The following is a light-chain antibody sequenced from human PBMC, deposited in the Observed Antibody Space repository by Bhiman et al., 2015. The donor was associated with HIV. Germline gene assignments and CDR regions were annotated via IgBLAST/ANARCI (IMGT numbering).Light chain of an antibody. V-gene: IGLV3-1*01. CDR1: KLVDKY. CDR3: QAWESSTGDVV. Sequence: ELTQPPSVSVSPGQTASITCSGDKLVDKYVCWYQQKPGQSPVLVIYQDFKRPSGISERFSGSNSGNTATLTISGTQAMDEADYYCQAWESSTGDVVFGGGTKLSVL. J-gene: IGLJ2*01. CDR2: QDF.